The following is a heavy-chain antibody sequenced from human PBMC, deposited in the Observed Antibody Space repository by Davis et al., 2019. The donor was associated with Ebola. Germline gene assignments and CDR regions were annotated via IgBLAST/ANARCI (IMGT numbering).Heavy chain of an antibody. J-gene: IGHJ6*02. CDR3: ARVVVLDYYYGMDV. V-gene: IGHV1-24*01. CDR2: FGPEDGET. Sequence: ASVKVSCKVYGYTLTESSMHWVRQAPGKGLEWMGSFGPEDGETMYAQKFQGRVTMTEDTSTDTAYMELSSLNSDDTAVYYCARVVVLDYYYGMDVWGQGTTVTVSS. D-gene: IGHD2-15*01. CDR1: GYTLTESS.